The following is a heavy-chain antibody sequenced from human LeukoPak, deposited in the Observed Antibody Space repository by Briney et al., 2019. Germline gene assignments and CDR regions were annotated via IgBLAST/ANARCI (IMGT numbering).Heavy chain of an antibody. J-gene: IGHJ5*02. D-gene: IGHD3-22*01. V-gene: IGHV1-69*01. CDR2: IIPIFGTA. Sequence: SVTVSCTASGGTFSRNAISWVRQAPGQGLEWMGGIIPIFGTANYAQKFQGRVTITADESTSTAYMELSSLRSEDTAVYYCARDLRNHYDSSGLNWFDPWGQGTLVTVSS. CDR3: ARDLRNHYDSSGLNWFDP. CDR1: GGTFSRNA.